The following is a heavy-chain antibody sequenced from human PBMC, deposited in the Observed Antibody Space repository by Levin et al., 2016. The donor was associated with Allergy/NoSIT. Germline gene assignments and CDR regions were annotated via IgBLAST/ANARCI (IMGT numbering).Heavy chain of an antibody. CDR2: INHSGST. V-gene: IGHV4-34*01. CDR1: GGSFSGYY. J-gene: IGHJ3*02. CDR3: ARGYNMPLLWFGELPDAFDI. D-gene: IGHD3-10*01. Sequence: SETLSLTCAVYGGSFSGYYWSWIRQPPGKGLEWIGEINHSGSTNYNPSLKSRVTISVDTSKNQFSLKLSSVTAADTAVYYCARGYNMPLLWFGELPDAFDIWGQGTMVTVSS.